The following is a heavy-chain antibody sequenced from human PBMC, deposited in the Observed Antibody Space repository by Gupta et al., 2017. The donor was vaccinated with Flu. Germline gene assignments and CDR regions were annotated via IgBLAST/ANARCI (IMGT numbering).Heavy chain of an antibody. CDR2: IIPIFSTS. Sequence: AISWVRQAPGRGLEWMATIIPIFSTSTYAQRFQGRVAISADESTITAYMEVSSLTSEDTAVYYCAMNWNELHGAYDIWGQGTMVTVSS. CDR3: AMNWNELHGAYDI. CDR1: A. D-gene: IGHD1-1*01. J-gene: IGHJ3*02. V-gene: IGHV1-69*15.